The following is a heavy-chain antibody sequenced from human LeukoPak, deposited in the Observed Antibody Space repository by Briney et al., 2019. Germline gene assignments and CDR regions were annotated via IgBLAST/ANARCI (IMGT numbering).Heavy chain of an antibody. Sequence: GGSLRLSCAASGFTFSDYYMSWIRQAPGKGLEWVSYISSSGSTIYYADSVKGRFTISRDNAKNSLYLQMNSLTAEDTAVYFCAKNRGSYRLFDYWGQGTLVTVSS. D-gene: IGHD1-26*01. CDR3: AKNRGSYRLFDY. CDR2: ISSSGSTI. J-gene: IGHJ4*02. CDR1: GFTFSDYY. V-gene: IGHV3-11*01.